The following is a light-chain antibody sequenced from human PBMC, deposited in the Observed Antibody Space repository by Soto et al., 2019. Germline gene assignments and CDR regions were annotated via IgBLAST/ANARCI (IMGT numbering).Light chain of an antibody. CDR2: DAS. V-gene: IGKV1-5*01. CDR3: QQYNSYSGK. CDR1: QSISSW. J-gene: IGKJ1*01. Sequence: DIQMTQSPSTLSASVGDRVTITCRASQSISSWLAWYQQKPGKAPKLLIYDASSLESGVPSRFSGSGSGTEFTLTIRSLQPDDFATYYCQQYNSYSGKFGQGTKVDLK.